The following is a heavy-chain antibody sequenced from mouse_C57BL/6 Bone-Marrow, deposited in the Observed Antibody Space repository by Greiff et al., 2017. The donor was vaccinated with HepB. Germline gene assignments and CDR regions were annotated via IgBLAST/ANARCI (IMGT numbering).Heavy chain of an antibody. CDR1: GFTFSDYG. D-gene: IGHD2-1*01. V-gene: IGHV5-17*01. CDR2: ISSGSSTI. J-gene: IGHJ2*01. CDR3: ARSHGNYFDY. Sequence: DVHLVESGGGLVKPGGSLKLSCAASGFTFSDYGMHWVRQAPEKGLEWVAYISSGSSTIYYADTVKGRFTISRDNAKNTLFLQMTSLRSEDTAMYYCARSHGNYFDYWGQGTTLTVSS.